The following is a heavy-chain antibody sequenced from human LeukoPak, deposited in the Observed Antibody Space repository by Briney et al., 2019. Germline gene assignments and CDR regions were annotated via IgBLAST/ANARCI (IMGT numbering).Heavy chain of an antibody. CDR1: GYTFTSYG. Sequence: GASVKVSCKASGYTFTSYGISWVRQAPGQGLEWMGWISAYNGNTNYAQKFQGRVTITADESTSTAYMELSSLRSEDTAVYYCARAIRGEHLPHNWFDPWGQGTLVTVSS. V-gene: IGHV1-18*01. J-gene: IGHJ5*02. CDR3: ARAIRGEHLPHNWFDP. D-gene: IGHD3-10*01. CDR2: ISAYNGNT.